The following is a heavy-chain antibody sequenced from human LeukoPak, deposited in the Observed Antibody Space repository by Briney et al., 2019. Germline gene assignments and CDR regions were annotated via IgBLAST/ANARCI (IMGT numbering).Heavy chain of an antibody. V-gene: IGHV4-31*11. D-gene: IGHD4-17*01. J-gene: IGHJ3*02. CDR1: GGSFSGYY. CDR2: IYSSEST. Sequence: SETLSLTRAVYGGSFSGYYWSWIRQHPGKGLEWVGYIYSSESTYYNPSLKSRVTISVDTSKNQSSLKLSSVTAADTAVYDCARVNRKTTGQYDAFDIWGQGTMVTVSS. CDR3: ARVNRKTTGQYDAFDI.